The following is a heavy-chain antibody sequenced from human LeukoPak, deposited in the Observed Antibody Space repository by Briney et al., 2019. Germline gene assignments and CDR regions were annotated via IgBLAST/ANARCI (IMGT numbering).Heavy chain of an antibody. V-gene: IGHV7-4-1*02. CDR3: ARGIFNTAIFGVVIQSPPEYFDY. Sequence: ASVKVSGKASGYTFTSYAMNWVRQAPGQGLKGMGWINTNTGNPTYAQGFTGRFVFSLDTSVSTAYLQISSIKAEETAVYYCARGIFNTAIFGVVIQSPPEYFDYWGQGTLVTVSS. CDR1: GYTFTSYA. CDR2: INTNTGNP. J-gene: IGHJ4*02. D-gene: IGHD3-3*01.